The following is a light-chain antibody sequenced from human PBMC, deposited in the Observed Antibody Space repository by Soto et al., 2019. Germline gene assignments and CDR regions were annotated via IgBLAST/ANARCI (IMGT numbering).Light chain of an antibody. CDR2: EVS. Sequence: QSVLTKPASVSGSPGQSITISCSGTSNDIGNYDRVSWYQQHPGKVPKLMIYEVSKRPSGVSSRFTGSKSGNTASLTISGLQADDEADYYCCSYVGSRFVVFGGGTKVTVL. V-gene: IGLV2-23*02. CDR3: CSYVGSRFVV. J-gene: IGLJ2*01. CDR1: SNDIGNYDR.